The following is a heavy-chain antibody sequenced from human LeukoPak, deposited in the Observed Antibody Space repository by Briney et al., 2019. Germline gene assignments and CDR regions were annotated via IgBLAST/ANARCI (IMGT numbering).Heavy chain of an antibody. V-gene: IGHV3-23*01. D-gene: IGHD5-12*01. CDR2: ISGSGGST. J-gene: IGHJ4*02. Sequence: PGGSLRLSCAASGFTFSSYAMSWVRQAPGKGLEWVSGISGSGGSTYYADSVKGRFTISRDNSKNTLYLQMNSLRAEDTAVYYCAKDQGSHSGYEFDYWGQGTLVTVSS. CDR1: GFTFSSYA. CDR3: AKDQGSHSGYEFDY.